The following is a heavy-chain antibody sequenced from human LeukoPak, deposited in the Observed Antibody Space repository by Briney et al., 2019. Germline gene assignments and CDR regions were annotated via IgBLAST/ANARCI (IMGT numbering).Heavy chain of an antibody. J-gene: IGHJ4*02. CDR2: MNPNSGNT. CDR3: AGGQKYYYGSGSYRASTDFDY. D-gene: IGHD3-10*01. CDR1: GYTFTSYG. V-gene: IGHV1-8*02. Sequence: ASVKVSCKASGYTFTSYGISWVRQAPGQGLEWMGWMNPNSGNTGYAQKFQGRVTMTRNTSISTAYMELSSLRSEDTAVYYCAGGQKYYYGSGSYRASTDFDYWGQGTLVTVSS.